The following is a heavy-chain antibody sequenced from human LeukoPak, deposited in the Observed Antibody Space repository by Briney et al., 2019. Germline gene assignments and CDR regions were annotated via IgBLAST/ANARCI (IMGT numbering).Heavy chain of an antibody. Sequence: GGSLGLSCAASGFMFSSYAMHWVRQAPGKGLEWVAVISYDGSNKYYADSVKGRFTISRDNSKNTLYLQMNSLRVEDTAVYYCARGPYGRQNWFDPWGQGTLVTVSS. V-gene: IGHV3-30-3*01. CDR3: ARGPYGRQNWFDP. CDR1: GFMFSSYA. D-gene: IGHD4-17*01. J-gene: IGHJ5*02. CDR2: ISYDGSNK.